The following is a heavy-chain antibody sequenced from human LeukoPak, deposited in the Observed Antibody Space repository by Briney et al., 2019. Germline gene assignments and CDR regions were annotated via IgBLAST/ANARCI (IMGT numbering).Heavy chain of an antibody. V-gene: IGHV1-46*01. CDR3: ARDSGRGYCTNGVCYTDDY. CDR1: GYTFTSNY. J-gene: IGHJ4*02. D-gene: IGHD2-8*01. Sequence: ASVKVSCKASGYTFTSNYIHWVRQAPGQGLEWMGMIYPRDGSTSYAQKFQGRVTVTRDTSTSTVHMELSGLRSEDTAVYYCARDSGRGYCTNGVCYTDDYWGQGTLVTVSS. CDR2: IYPRDGST.